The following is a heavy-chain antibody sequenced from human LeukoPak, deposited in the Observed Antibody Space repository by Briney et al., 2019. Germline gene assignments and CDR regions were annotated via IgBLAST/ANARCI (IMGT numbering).Heavy chain of an antibody. J-gene: IGHJ4*02. CDR3: ARDINSSWDLDH. CDR2: IYYSGST. D-gene: IGHD6-13*01. V-gene: IGHV4-39*07. CDR1: GGSISSSSYY. Sequence: SETLSLTCTVSGGSISSSSYYWGWIRQPPGKGLEWIGSIYYSGSTYYNPSLKSRVTISVDTSKNQFSLQLNSVTPEDTAVYYCARDINSSWDLDHWGQGTLVTVSS.